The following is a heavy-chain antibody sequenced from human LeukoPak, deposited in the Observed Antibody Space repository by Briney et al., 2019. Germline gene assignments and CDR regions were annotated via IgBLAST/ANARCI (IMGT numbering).Heavy chain of an antibody. J-gene: IGHJ6*03. Sequence: GGSLRLSCAASGFTFRSYSMNWVRQTPGKGLEWVSYISSGSGTIYYADSVKGRFTISRDNAKNSLYLQMNSLRTEDTAVYYCAREFVLRFFEGYMDVWGKGTTVTVSS. V-gene: IGHV3-48*01. D-gene: IGHD3-3*01. CDR1: GFTFRSYS. CDR3: AREFVLRFFEGYMDV. CDR2: ISSGSGTI.